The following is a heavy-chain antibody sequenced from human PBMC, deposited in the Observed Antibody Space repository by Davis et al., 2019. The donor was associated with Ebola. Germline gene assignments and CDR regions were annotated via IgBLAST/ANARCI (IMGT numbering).Heavy chain of an antibody. D-gene: IGHD1-26*01. CDR3: ARLGGGSQSPIDS. V-gene: IGHV4-59*08. Sequence: MPSETLSLTCRLSGGSISSYYWTWIRLTPGKRLEWIGYVYYNGYTKYNPSLMSRVTISVDTSKNQFSLKLASVTAADTAVYYCARLGGGSQSPIDSWGRGTLVTVSS. CDR1: GGSISSYY. J-gene: IGHJ4*02. CDR2: VYYNGYT.